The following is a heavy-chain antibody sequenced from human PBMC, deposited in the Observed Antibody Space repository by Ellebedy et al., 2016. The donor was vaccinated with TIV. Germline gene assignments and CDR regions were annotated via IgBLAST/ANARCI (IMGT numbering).Heavy chain of an antibody. J-gene: IGHJ4*02. D-gene: IGHD3-10*01. CDR2: IWHDGSDY. Sequence: GESLKISXAASGFSFSDYGMHWVRQAPGKGLEWVAVIWHDGSDYYYADSVKGRFTISRDNSKNTLYLQMNSLRAEDTAVYYCARNVQKEHYYGSGTYYNYFDSWGQGTLVTVSS. CDR1: GFSFSDYG. CDR3: ARNVQKEHYYGSGTYYNYFDS. V-gene: IGHV3-33*01.